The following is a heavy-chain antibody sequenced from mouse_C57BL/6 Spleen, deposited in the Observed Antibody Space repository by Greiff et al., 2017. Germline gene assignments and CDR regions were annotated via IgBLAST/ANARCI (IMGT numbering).Heavy chain of an antibody. Sequence: VKVVESGPGLVAPSQSLSITCTVSGFSLTSYAISWVRQPPGKGLEWLGVIWTGGGTNYNSALKSRLSISKDNSKSQVFLKMNSLQTDDTARYYCARSYGNYYYAMDYWGQGTSVTVSS. CDR3: ARSYGNYYYAMDY. V-gene: IGHV2-9-1*01. CDR2: IWTGGGT. D-gene: IGHD2-1*01. J-gene: IGHJ4*01. CDR1: GFSLTSYA.